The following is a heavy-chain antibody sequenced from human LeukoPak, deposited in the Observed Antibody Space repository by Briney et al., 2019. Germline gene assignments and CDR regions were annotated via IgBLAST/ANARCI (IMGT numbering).Heavy chain of an antibody. J-gene: IGHJ3*02. Sequence: SETLSLTCTVSGGSISSNYWSWIRQPPGKGLEWVGYIYYSGNTDYSPSLKSRVTISVDTSKKQFSLKLRSVTAADTAVYYCARVGYDILTGYYKLNAFDIWGQGTMVTVSS. V-gene: IGHV4-59*01. CDR1: GGSISSNY. CDR2: IYYSGNT. CDR3: ARVGYDILTGYYKLNAFDI. D-gene: IGHD3-9*01.